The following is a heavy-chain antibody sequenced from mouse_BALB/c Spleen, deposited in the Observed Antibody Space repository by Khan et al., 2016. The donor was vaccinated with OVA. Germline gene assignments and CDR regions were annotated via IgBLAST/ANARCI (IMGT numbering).Heavy chain of an antibody. Sequence: QVQLQQPGAELAKPGASVKMSCKASGYTFTSYWMHWVKQRPGQGLEWIGYINPSTGYTEYNQKFKDKATLTAAKSSSTAYMQLSSLTSGDSAVYYCAGCYGNYYYAMDYWGQGTSVTVSS. CDR1: GYTFTSYW. V-gene: IGHV1-7*01. J-gene: IGHJ4*01. D-gene: IGHD2-1*01. CDR3: AGCYGNYYYAMDY. CDR2: INPSTGYT.